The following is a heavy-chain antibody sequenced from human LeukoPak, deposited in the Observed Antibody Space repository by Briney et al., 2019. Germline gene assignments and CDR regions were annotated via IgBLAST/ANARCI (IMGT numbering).Heavy chain of an antibody. CDR2: INPNSGGT. CDR1: GYTFTGYY. CDR3: ARPGDNWKGSAFDI. D-gene: IGHD1-1*01. J-gene: IGHJ3*02. V-gene: IGHV1-2*02. Sequence: ASVKVSCKASGYTFTGYYMHWVRQAPGQGLEWMGWINPNSGGTNYAQKFQGRVTMTRDTSISTAYMELSRLRSDDTAMYYCARPGDNWKGSAFDIWGQGTMVTVSS.